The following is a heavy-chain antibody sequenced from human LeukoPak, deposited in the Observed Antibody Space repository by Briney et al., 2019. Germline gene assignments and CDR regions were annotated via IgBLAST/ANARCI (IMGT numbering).Heavy chain of an antibody. V-gene: IGHV4-4*07. D-gene: IGHD3-22*01. CDR1: GGSISSYY. Sequence: PSETLSLTCTVSGGSISSYYWSWIRQPAGKGLEWIGRIYTSGSTNYNPSLKSRVTMSVDTSKNQFSLKLSSVTAADTAVYYCARASMSTMIDYYFDYWGQGTLVTVSS. CDR3: ARASMSTMIDYYFDY. CDR2: IYTSGST. J-gene: IGHJ4*02.